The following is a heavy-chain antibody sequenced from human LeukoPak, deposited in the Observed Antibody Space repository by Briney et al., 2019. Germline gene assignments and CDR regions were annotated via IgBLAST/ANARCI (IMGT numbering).Heavy chain of an antibody. CDR3: ARAVTGVRSFDY. J-gene: IGHJ4*02. Sequence: SQTLSLTCAISGDSVSGNSVAWNWIRQSPSRGLEWLGRTYYNSKRFHDYAVSVKGRITINPDTSKNPFSLQLDSVTPEDTAVYYCARAVTGVRSFDYWGQGTLVTVSS. V-gene: IGHV6-1*01. CDR1: GDSVSGNSVA. D-gene: IGHD6-19*01. CDR2: TYYNSKRFH.